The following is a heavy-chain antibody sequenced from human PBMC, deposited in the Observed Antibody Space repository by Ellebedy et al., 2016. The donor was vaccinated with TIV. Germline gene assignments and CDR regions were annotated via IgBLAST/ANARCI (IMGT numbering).Heavy chain of an antibody. V-gene: IGHV3-21*01. CDR3: ATGDMALQRLDRLEY. Sequence: SMKGRFTISRDNAKNSLFLQMNSLRAEDTAVYYCATGDMALQRLDRLEYWGQGTLVTVSS. D-gene: IGHD2-8*02. J-gene: IGHJ4*02.